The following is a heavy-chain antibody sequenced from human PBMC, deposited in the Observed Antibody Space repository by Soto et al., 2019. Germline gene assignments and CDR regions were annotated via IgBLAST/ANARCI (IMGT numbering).Heavy chain of an antibody. D-gene: IGHD3-16*01. CDR2: IYYSGST. CDR3: DREGGDGIDY. V-gene: IGHV4-31*03. Sequence: PSETLSLTCTVSGGSIRSGSHYWSWIRQHPGKGLEWIGYIYYSGSTYYNPSLKSRITISISTSKNQFSLKLTSVTAADTAVYYCDREGGDGIDYWGQGTLVTV. CDR1: GGSIRSGSHY. J-gene: IGHJ4*02.